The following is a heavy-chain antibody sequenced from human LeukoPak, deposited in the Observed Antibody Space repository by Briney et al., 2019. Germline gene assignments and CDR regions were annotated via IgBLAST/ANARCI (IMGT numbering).Heavy chain of an antibody. CDR1: GGSFSGYY. V-gene: IGHV4-34*01. CDR2: INHSGST. J-gene: IGHJ6*03. CDR3: ARGASLWSGYYYQYYMDV. Sequence: PSETLSLTCAVYGGSFSGYYWSWIRQPPGKGLEWIGEINHSGSTNYIPSLKSRVTISVDTSKNQFSLKLSSVTAADTAVYYCARGASLWSGYYYQYYMDVWGKGTTVTVSS. D-gene: IGHD3-3*01.